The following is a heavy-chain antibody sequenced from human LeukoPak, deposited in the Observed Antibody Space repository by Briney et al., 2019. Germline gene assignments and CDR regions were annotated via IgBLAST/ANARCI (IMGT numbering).Heavy chain of an antibody. CDR2: INHSGST. CDR1: GGSFSGYY. CDR3: ARDTGRGYSYGLDY. J-gene: IGHJ4*02. Sequence: SETLSLTCAVYGGSFSGYYWSWIRQPPGKGLEWIGEINHSGSTNYNPSLKSRVTISVDTSKNQFSLKLSSVTAADAAVYYCARDTGRGYSYGLDYWGQGTLVTVSS. V-gene: IGHV4-34*01. D-gene: IGHD5-18*01.